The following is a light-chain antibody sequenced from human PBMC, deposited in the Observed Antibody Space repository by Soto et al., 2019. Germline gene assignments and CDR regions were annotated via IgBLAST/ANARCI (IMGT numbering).Light chain of an antibody. Sequence: DIQMTQSPSSLSASVRDRVTITCRASQSIANYLNWYQQKPGKAPKLLIYAASTLQSGVPSKFSGSGFGTDFTLTISSLQTEDFATYYCQQNYSPPPITFGQGTRLEIK. CDR3: QQNYSPPPIT. CDR1: QSIANY. V-gene: IGKV1-39*01. J-gene: IGKJ5*01. CDR2: AAS.